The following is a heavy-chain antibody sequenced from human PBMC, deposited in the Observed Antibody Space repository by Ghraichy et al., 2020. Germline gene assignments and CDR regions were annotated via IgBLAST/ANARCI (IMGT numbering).Heavy chain of an antibody. V-gene: IGHV3-30*02. J-gene: IGHJ6*02. Sequence: GGSLRLSCAASGFTFSSYGMHWVRQAPGKGLEWVAFIRYDGSNKYYADSVKGRFTISRDNSKNTLYLQMNSLRAEDTAVYYSALSFEWELQGGMDVWGQGTTVTVSS. D-gene: IGHD1-26*01. CDR2: IRYDGSNK. CDR3: ALSFEWELQGGMDV. CDR1: GFTFSSYG.